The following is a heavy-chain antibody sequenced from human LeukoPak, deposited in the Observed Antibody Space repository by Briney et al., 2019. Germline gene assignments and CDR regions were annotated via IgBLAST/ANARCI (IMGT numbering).Heavy chain of an antibody. J-gene: IGHJ4*02. CDR1: GFTFSSYS. CDR3: ARDKRVGKFPFDY. D-gene: IGHD1-26*01. V-gene: IGHV3-21*01. CDR2: ISSSSSYI. Sequence: PGGSLRLSCAASGFTFSSYSMNWVRQAPGKGLEWVSSISSSSSYIYYADSVKGRFTISRDNAKNSLYLQMNSLRAEDTAVYYCARDKRVGKFPFDYWGQGTLVTVSS.